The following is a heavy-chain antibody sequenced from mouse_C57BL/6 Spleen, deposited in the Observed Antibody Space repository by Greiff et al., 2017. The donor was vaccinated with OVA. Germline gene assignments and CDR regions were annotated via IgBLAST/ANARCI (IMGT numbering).Heavy chain of an antibody. D-gene: IGHD4-1*01. CDR3: TKLSNWGGYAMDY. Sequence: EVKLVESGGGLVQPGGSLSLSCAASGFTFTDYYMSWVRQPPGKALEWLGFIRHKANGSTSEYSASVKGRFTISRANSQSILYLKMNALSAEDSATYYCTKLSNWGGYAMDYWGQGTSVTVSS. CDR2: IRHKANGSTS. J-gene: IGHJ4*01. CDR1: GFTFTDYY. V-gene: IGHV7-3*03.